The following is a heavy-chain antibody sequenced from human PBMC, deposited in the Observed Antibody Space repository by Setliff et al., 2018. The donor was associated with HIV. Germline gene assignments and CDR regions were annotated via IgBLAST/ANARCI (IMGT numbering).Heavy chain of an antibody. CDR3: AKAWQLLPIDAFDI. V-gene: IGHV3-53*01. CDR2: IYSGGTT. Sequence: TVSSNYMNWVRQAPGKGLEWVSIIYSGGTTYYADSVKGRFTISRDNSKSMLYVQMHSLRVEDTAVYYCAKAWQLLPIDAFDIWGQGTMVTVSS. D-gene: IGHD1-26*01. J-gene: IGHJ3*02. CDR1: TVSSNY.